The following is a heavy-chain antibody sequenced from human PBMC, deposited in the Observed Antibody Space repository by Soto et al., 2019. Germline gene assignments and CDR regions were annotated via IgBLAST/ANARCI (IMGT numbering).Heavy chain of an antibody. CDR1: GFTFSSHD. CDR3: VKGFWGDY. D-gene: IGHD3-16*01. V-gene: IGHV3-23*01. Sequence: EVQLLKSGGGLVQPGGSLRLSCSASGFTFSSHDMIWVRQAPGKGLEWVSGVSGGGITSYADSEKGRFTISRDKSRNTLYLQMNSLRVEDTAVYYCVKGFWGDYWGQGTLVTVSS. CDR2: VSGGGIT. J-gene: IGHJ4*02.